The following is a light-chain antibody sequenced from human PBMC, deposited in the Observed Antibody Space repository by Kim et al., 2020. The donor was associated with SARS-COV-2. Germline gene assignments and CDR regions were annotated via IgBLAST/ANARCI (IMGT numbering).Light chain of an antibody. CDR3: NSRDSSGNHLRV. Sequence: GQTVGVTCQGDSLKSYYAGWYKQKPGQAPVLVIYGKNNRPSGIPDRFSGSSSGNTASLTITGAQAEDEADYYCNSRDSSGNHLRVFGGGTQLTVL. CDR1: SLKSYY. V-gene: IGLV3-19*01. CDR2: GKN. J-gene: IGLJ3*02.